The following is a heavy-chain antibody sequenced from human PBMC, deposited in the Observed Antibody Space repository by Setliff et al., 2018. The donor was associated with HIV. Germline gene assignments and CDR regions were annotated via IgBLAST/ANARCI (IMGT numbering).Heavy chain of an antibody. CDR2: IYYSGSS. D-gene: IGHD3-3*01. CDR1: GDSVSSYNYY. J-gene: IGHJ6*03. CDR3: ARDVYFTFSGEVIRHYLDV. V-gene: IGHV4-31*03. Sequence: SETLSLTCKVSGDSVSSYNYYWSWIRQHPGKGLEWIGYIYYSGSSYYNPSVRSRVIMSLDTSENHFSLKLSSVTAADTAVYYCARDVYFTFSGEVIRHYLDVWGKGTTVTVSS.